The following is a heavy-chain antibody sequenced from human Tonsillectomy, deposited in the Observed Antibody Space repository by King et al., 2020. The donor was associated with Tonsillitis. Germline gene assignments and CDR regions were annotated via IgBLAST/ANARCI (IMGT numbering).Heavy chain of an antibody. CDR1: GFTFSDYY. Sequence: VQLVESGGGLVKPGESLRLSCAASGFTFSDYYMSWIRQAPGKGLEWVSYINSSGTTIYYGDSVKGRFTISRDNAKNSLYLQMNSLRAEDTAVYYCARRVLYGSSSGVGPWGQGTLVTVSS. D-gene: IGHD6-6*01. CDR2: INSSGTTI. V-gene: IGHV3-11*01. CDR3: ARRVLYGSSSGVGP. J-gene: IGHJ5*02.